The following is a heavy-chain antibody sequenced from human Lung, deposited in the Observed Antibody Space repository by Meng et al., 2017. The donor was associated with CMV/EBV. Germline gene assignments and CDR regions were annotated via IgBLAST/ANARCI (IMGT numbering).Heavy chain of an antibody. CDR2: ISGSGGST. D-gene: IGHD2-2*01. CDR3: AKIWYDIVVVPAAPVD. Sequence: GESLKISCAASGFTFSSYAMSWVRQAPGKGLEWVSAISGSGGSTYYADYVKGRFTISRDNSKNTMYLQMNSLRAEDTAVYYCAKIWYDIVVVPAAPVDWGQG. J-gene: IGHJ4*02. V-gene: IGHV3-23*01. CDR1: GFTFSSYA.